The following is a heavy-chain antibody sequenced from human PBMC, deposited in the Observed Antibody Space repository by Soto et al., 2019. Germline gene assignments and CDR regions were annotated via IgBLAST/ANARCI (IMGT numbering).Heavy chain of an antibody. CDR2: TSSNGGST. CDR1: GFTFSSYA. Sequence: GGSLRLSCSASGFTFSSYAMHWVRQAPGKGLEYVSATSSNGGSTYYADSVKGRFTISRDNSKNTMYLQMSSLRAEDTAVYYCVKMGASGSYGFDYWGQGTLVTV. D-gene: IGHD1-26*01. J-gene: IGHJ4*02. V-gene: IGHV3-64D*06. CDR3: VKMGASGSYGFDY.